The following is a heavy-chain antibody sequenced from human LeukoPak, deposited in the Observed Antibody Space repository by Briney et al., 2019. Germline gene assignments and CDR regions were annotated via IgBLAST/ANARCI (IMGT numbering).Heavy chain of an antibody. V-gene: IGHV4-4*07. Sequence: SETLSLTCTVSGGSISSYYWSWIRQPAGKGLEWIGRIYTSGSTNYNPSLKSRVTMSVDTSKNQFSLKLSPVTAADTAVYYCARDLKPPQVTKKAYYYYMDVWGKGTTVTVSS. CDR3: ARDLKPPQVTKKAYYYYMDV. CDR1: GGSISSYY. J-gene: IGHJ6*03. D-gene: IGHD4-11*01. CDR2: IYTSGST.